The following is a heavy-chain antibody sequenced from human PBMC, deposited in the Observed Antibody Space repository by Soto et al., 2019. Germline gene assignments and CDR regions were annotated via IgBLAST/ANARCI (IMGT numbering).Heavy chain of an antibody. CDR2: MNPNSGNT. CDR1: WYTLSRYE. Sequence: GAPVKVSCKASWYTLSRYEIDWVRQATGQGLEWMGWMNPNSGNTGYAQKFQGRVTMTRATSISTAYMELSSLRSEDTAVYYCARDTAPSDVWGQGTTVTVSS. CDR3: ARDTAPSDV. V-gene: IGHV1-8*01. J-gene: IGHJ6*02. D-gene: IGHD4-17*01.